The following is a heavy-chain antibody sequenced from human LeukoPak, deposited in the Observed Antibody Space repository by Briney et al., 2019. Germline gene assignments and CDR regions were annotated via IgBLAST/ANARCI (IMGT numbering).Heavy chain of an antibody. Sequence: ASVKVSCKASGYTFTGYYMHWVRQAPGQGLEWMGWMNPNSGNTGYAQKFQGRVTMTRNTSISTAYMELSSLRSEDTAVYYCARRRAAAGTARFDYWGQGTLVTVSS. D-gene: IGHD6-13*01. CDR1: GYTFTGYY. V-gene: IGHV1-8*02. CDR3: ARRRAAAGTARFDY. CDR2: MNPNSGNT. J-gene: IGHJ4*02.